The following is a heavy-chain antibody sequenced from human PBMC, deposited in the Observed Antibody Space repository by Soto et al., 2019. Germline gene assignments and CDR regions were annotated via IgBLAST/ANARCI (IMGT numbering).Heavy chain of an antibody. CDR2: VYYSGST. J-gene: IGHJ6*02. V-gene: IGHV4-30-4*01. CDR3: ARDCRTPPGGTYV. Sequence: PSETLSLTCAVYGASFSCYYWSWIRLPPGKGLELLGAVYYSGSTYDDPSLKSRITISVDPSKNQFSLCLRSASAADTAVYSCARDCRTPPGGTYVWGQGTMVTVSS. CDR1: GASFSCYY.